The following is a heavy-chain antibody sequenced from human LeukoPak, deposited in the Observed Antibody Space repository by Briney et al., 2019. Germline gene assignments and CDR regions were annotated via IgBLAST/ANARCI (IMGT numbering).Heavy chain of an antibody. Sequence: PGGSLRLSCAASGFTFSSYGMHWVRQAPGKGLEWVAVIWYDGSNKYYADSVKGRFTISRDNSKNTLYLQMSSLRAEDTAVYYCARVVAVAAHDAFDIWGQGTMVTVSS. CDR2: IWYDGSNK. V-gene: IGHV3-33*01. J-gene: IGHJ3*02. CDR1: GFTFSSYG. D-gene: IGHD6-19*01. CDR3: ARVVAVAAHDAFDI.